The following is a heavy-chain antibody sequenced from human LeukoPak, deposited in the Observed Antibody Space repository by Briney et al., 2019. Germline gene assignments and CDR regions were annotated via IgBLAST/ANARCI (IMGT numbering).Heavy chain of an antibody. CDR1: GGSISSYY. V-gene: IGHV4-4*07. D-gene: IGHD5-24*01. Sequence: SETLSLTCTVSGGSISSYYWSWIRQPAGKGLEWIGRIYTSGSTNYNPSLKSRVAMSVDTSKNQFSLKLSSVTAADTAVYYCARESPIKDWFDPWGQGTLVTVSS. J-gene: IGHJ5*02. CDR2: IYTSGST. CDR3: ARESPIKDWFDP.